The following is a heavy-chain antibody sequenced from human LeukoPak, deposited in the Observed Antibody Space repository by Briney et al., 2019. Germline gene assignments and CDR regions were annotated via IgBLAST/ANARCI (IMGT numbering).Heavy chain of an antibody. J-gene: IGHJ4*02. CDR2: ISAYNGNT. D-gene: IGHD3-22*01. CDR1: GYTFTSYG. V-gene: IGHV1-18*01. CDR3: ARDVATMIVVVPRDY. Sequence: GASVKVSCKASGYTFTSYGISWVRQAPGQGLEWMGWISAYNGNTNYAQKLQGRVTMTTDTSTSTAYMELRSLRSDDTAVYYCARDVATMIVVVPRDYWGQGTLVTVSS.